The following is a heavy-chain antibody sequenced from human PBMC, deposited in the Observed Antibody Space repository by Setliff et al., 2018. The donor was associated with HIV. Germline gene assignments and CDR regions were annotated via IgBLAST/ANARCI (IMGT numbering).Heavy chain of an antibody. V-gene: IGHV4-31*03. J-gene: IGHJ4*02. Sequence: PSETLSLTCTVSGGSISSGGYYWSWIRQHPGKGLEWIGYIYYSGGTQYNPSLMSRLTMSVDSSKNQFSLSLSSVTAADTAVYYCARAASYYDSSGYWAPPKYFDYWGQGTLVTVSS. CDR3: ARAASYYDSSGYWAPPKYFDY. D-gene: IGHD3-22*01. CDR2: IYYSGGT. CDR1: GGSISSGGYY.